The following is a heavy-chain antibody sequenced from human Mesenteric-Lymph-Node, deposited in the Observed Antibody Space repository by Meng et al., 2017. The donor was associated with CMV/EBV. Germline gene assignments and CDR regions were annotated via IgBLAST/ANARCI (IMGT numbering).Heavy chain of an antibody. CDR2: ISWNSGSI. J-gene: IGHJ4*02. V-gene: IGHV3-9*01. CDR1: GFTFDDYA. Sequence: SLKISCAASGFTFDDYAMHWVRQAPGKGLEWVSGISWNSGSIGYADSVKGRFTISRDNSKNTLYLQMNSLRAEDTAVYYCVGQFWSGHWGQGTLVTVSS. D-gene: IGHD3-3*02. CDR3: VGQFWSGH.